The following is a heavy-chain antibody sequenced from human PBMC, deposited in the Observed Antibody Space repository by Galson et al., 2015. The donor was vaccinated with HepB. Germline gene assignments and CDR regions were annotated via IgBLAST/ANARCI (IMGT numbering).Heavy chain of an antibody. D-gene: IGHD4-11*01. CDR2: IYSGGAT. J-gene: IGHJ4*01. Sequence: SLRLSCAAAGFSIGTNYMTWVRQAPGKGLECVSVIYSGGATSYTDSVKGRFTISKDTSRDTLYLQMNSLTAEDTAVYYCAKIGYSNYQIQYWGHGTLVTVSS. V-gene: IGHV3-53*01. CDR3: AKIGYSNYQIQY. CDR1: GFSIGTNY.